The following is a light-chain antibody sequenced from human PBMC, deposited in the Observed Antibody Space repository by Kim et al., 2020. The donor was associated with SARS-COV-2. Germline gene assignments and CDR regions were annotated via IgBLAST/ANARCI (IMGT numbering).Light chain of an antibody. J-gene: IGLJ2*01. CDR2: GKN. CDR1: SRRSYY. Sequence: VGLGETVRSTREGDSRRSYYSTSCHQKQGQAPIVVSYGKNSRHSGIPDQFSGASAGNKASLTITGTRAGDEADYYYNSRDSNDGGVFGGGTQLTVL. CDR3: NSRDSNDGGV. V-gene: IGLV3-19*01.